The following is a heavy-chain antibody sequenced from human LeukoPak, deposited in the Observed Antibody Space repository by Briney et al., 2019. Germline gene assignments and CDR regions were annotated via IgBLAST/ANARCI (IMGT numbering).Heavy chain of an antibody. J-gene: IGHJ4*02. Sequence: KASETLSLTCTVSGGSISSSSYYWGWIRQPPGKGLEWIGSIYYSGSTYYNPSLKSRVTISVDTSKNQFSLKLSSVTAADTAVYYCARIPLPTRSGGSCCFDYWGQGTLVTVSS. CDR3: ARIPLPTRSGGSCCFDY. CDR2: IYYSGST. D-gene: IGHD2-15*01. V-gene: IGHV4-39*07. CDR1: GGSISSSSYY.